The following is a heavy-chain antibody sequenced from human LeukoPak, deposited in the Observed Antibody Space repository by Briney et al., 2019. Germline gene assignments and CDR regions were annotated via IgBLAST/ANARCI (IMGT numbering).Heavy chain of an antibody. Sequence: SETLSLTCTVSGGSISSSTYYWAWIRQPPGKGLEWIGNIYYSGTTYYNPSLKSRVTISVDTSKNQFSLNLSSVTAADTAVYYCARVYAGYYYDSTGYYVDYWGQGTRVTVSS. D-gene: IGHD3-22*01. CDR1: GGSISSSTYY. CDR3: ARVYAGYYYDSTGYYVDY. CDR2: IYYSGTT. J-gene: IGHJ4*02. V-gene: IGHV4-39*07.